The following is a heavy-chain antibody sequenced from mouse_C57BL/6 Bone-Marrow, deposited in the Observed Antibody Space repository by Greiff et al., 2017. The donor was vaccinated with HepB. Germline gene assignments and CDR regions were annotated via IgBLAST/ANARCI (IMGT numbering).Heavy chain of an antibody. CDR1: GFSLTSYG. J-gene: IGHJ4*01. CDR2: IWSDGST. CDR3: ARHPSSSYYYAMDY. Sequence: VQLQQSGPGLVEPSQSLSITCTVSGFSLTSYGVHWVRQPPGKGLEWLVVIWSDGSTTYNSALKSRLSISKDNTKSQVFLKMNRLQTDDTAMYYCARHPSSSYYYAMDYWGQGTSVTVSS. D-gene: IGHD1-1*01. V-gene: IGHV2-6-1*01.